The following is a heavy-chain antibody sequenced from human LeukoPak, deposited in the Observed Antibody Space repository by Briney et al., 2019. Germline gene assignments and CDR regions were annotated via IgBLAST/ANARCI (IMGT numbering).Heavy chain of an antibody. CDR2: INYFGTT. Sequence: PETLSLTCTLSGGSIRSHSWHWIRQTPREGLWWGGSINYFGTTPYNTSLKSRVTLSLDTSKNQFSLKLTSMTAADTAVYYCARDIGGDTDGRASYWFAPWGQGTLAIVSS. V-gene: IGHV4-59*11. CDR1: GGSIRSHS. J-gene: IGHJ5*02. CDR3: ARDIGGDTDGRASYWFAP. D-gene: IGHD1-1*01.